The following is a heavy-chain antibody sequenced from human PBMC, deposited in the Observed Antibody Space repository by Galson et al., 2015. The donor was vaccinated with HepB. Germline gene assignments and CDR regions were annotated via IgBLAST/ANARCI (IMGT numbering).Heavy chain of an antibody. CDR1: GFTFSSYG. V-gene: IGHV3-30*18. Sequence: SLRLSCAASGFTFSSYGMHWVRQAPGKGLEWVAVISYDGSNKYYADSVKGRFTISRDNSKNTLYLQMNSLRAEDTAVYYCAKVEGRYSLGWYFDLWGRGTPVTVSS. CDR2: ISYDGSNK. CDR3: AKVEGRYSLGWYFDL. D-gene: IGHD6-13*01. J-gene: IGHJ2*01.